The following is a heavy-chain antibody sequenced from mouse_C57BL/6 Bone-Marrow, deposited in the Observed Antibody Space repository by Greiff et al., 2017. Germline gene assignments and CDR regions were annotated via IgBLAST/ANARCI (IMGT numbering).Heavy chain of an antibody. D-gene: IGHD1-1*01. J-gene: IGHJ1*03. CDR1: GYTFTDYN. V-gene: IGHV1-18*01. CDR3: AREELYYGSSYWYFDV. Sequence: VQLQQSGPELVKPGASVKIPCKASGYTFTDYNMDWVKQSHGKSLEWIGDINPNNGGTIYNQKFKGKATLTVDKSSSTAYMELRSLTSEDTAVYYCAREELYYGSSYWYFDVWGTGTTVTVSS. CDR2: INPNNGGT.